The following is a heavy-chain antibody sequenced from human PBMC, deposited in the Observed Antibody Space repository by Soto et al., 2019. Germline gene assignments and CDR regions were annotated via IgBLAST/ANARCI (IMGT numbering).Heavy chain of an antibody. J-gene: IGHJ4*02. V-gene: IGHV3-7*01. CDR3: ARDGAVAHNLLDFDY. D-gene: IGHD6-19*01. CDR1: GFTFRSYW. CDR2: IKDDGSEK. Sequence: EVQLVESGGGLVQPGGSLRLSCAASGFTFRSYWMSWVRQGPGKGLEWLANIKDDGSEKYYVDSVNGRFTISRDNAKNSLYLQMNSLRVEDTAVYYCARDGAVAHNLLDFDYWGQGTLVTVSS.